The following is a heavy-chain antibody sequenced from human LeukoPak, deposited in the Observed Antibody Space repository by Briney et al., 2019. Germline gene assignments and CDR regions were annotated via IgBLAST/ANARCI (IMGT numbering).Heavy chain of an antibody. CDR1: GFTFSSYS. Sequence: GGSLRLSCSASGFTFSSYSMNWVRQAPGKGLEWVSSISSSSSYIYYADSVKGRFTISRDNAKNSLYLQMNSLRAEDTAVYYCARSPGVVPYWYFDLWGRGTLVTVSS. J-gene: IGHJ2*01. D-gene: IGHD3-3*01. CDR3: ARSPGVVPYWYFDL. V-gene: IGHV3-21*01. CDR2: ISSSSSYI.